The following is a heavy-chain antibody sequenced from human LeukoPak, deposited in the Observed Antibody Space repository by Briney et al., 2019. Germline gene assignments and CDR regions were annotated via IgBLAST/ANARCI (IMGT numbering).Heavy chain of an antibody. Sequence: ASVKVSCKASGYTFTSYDINWVRQATGQGLEWMGWMNPNSGNTGYAQKFQGRVTITRNTSISTAYMELSSLRSEDTAVYYCARSPTGTIFGVVIYNWFDPWGQGTLVTVSS. V-gene: IGHV1-8*03. CDR1: GYTFTSYD. J-gene: IGHJ5*02. D-gene: IGHD3-3*01. CDR2: MNPNSGNT. CDR3: ARSPTGTIFGVVIYNWFDP.